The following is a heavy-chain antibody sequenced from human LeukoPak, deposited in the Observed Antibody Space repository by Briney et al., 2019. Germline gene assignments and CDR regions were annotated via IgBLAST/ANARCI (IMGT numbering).Heavy chain of an antibody. CDR3: AREGITVSHDLDY. CDR2: ISSSSSTI. CDR1: GFTFSTYS. D-gene: IGHD3-16*01. Sequence: GGSLRLSCAASGFTFSTYSMNWVRQAPGKGLEWVSYISSSSSTIYYADSVKGRFTISRDNAKNSLYLQMNSLRAEDTAVYYCAREGITVSHDLDYWGQGTLVTVSS. V-gene: IGHV3-48*01. J-gene: IGHJ4*02.